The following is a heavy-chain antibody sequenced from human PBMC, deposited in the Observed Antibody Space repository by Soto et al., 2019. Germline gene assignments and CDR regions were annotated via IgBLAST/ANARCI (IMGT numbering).Heavy chain of an antibody. CDR3: ARHVEYYDILTGYYRHYGMDV. Sequence: SETLSLTCTVSGGSISSGGYYWSWIRQHPGKGLEWIGYIYYSGSTYYNPSLKSRVTISVDTSKNQFSLKLSSVTATDTAVYYCARHVEYYDILTGYYRHYGMDVWGQGTTVTVSS. CDR2: IYYSGST. CDR1: GGSISSGGYY. D-gene: IGHD3-9*01. V-gene: IGHV4-31*03. J-gene: IGHJ6*02.